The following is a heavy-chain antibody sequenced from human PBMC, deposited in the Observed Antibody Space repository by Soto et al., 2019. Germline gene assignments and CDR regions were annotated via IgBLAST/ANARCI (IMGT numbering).Heavy chain of an antibody. CDR2: ITWNSRVL. CDR3: ANGRYDFWSPYYFDS. CDR1: GLNFDDFA. Sequence: EVQLVESGGRLVQPGRSLRLSCVGTGLNFDDFAMHWVRQAPGKGLEWISGITWNSRVLAYADSVKGRFTISRDNARNSLYLQMDSLRDEDTALYYCANGRYDFWSPYYFDSWGQGTLVTVSS. J-gene: IGHJ4*02. D-gene: IGHD3-3*01. V-gene: IGHV3-9*01.